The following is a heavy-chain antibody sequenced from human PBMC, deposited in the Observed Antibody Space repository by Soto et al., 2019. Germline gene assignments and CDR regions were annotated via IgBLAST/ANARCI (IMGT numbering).Heavy chain of an antibody. D-gene: IGHD4-17*01. CDR2: IYHSGST. CDR3: AREGTGWPTVTTFGYFDY. CDR1: GGSISSGGYS. J-gene: IGHJ4*02. Sequence: PSETLSLTCAVSGGSISSGGYSWSWIRQPPGKGLEWIGYIYHSGSTYYNPSLKSRVTISVDRSKNQFSLKLSSVTAADTAVYYCAREGTGWPTVTTFGYFDYWGQGTLVTVSS. V-gene: IGHV4-30-2*01.